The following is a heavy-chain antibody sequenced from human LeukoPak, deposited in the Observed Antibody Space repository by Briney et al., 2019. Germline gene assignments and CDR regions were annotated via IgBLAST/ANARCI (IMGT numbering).Heavy chain of an antibody. CDR1: GGTFSSYA. CDR2: IIPIFGTA. J-gene: IGHJ4*02. CDR3: ARVGIAAAAIDY. V-gene: IGHV1-69*13. Sequence: SVTVSCKASGGTFSSYAISWVRQAPGQGLEWMGGIIPIFGTANYAQKFQGRVTITADESTSTAYMELSSLRSEDTAVYYCARVGIAAAAIDYWGQGTLVTVSS. D-gene: IGHD6-13*01.